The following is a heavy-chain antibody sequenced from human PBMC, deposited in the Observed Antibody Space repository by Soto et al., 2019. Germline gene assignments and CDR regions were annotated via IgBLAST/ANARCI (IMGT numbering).Heavy chain of an antibody. CDR2: IKPSGGST. D-gene: IGHD5-12*01. CDR3: ARVEGYSADERD. J-gene: IGHJ4*02. CDR1: GYIFTSYW. Sequence: QVQLVQSGAEVKRPGDSVTVSCKTSGYIFTSYWIHWVRQAPGQGLEWMGLIKPSGGSTTYAQKFQGRVTMTRDTPTSTVYMELRGLKSEDTAVYYCARVEGYSADERDWGQGTLVTVSS. V-gene: IGHV1-46*01.